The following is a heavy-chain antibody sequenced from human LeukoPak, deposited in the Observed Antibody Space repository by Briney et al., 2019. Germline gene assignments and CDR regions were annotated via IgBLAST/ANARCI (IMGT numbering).Heavy chain of an antibody. J-gene: IGHJ5*01. CDR2: IYRDDRT. CDR1: GFTVSSNY. Sequence: PGGSLRLSCAASGFTVSSNYMSRVRQAPGKGLEWVSIIYRDDRTFYADSVKDRFTISRDNSKKTLFLQMNSLRAEDTAVYYCARDLGSYVDSWGHGTLVTVSS. CDR3: ARDLGSYVDS. V-gene: IGHV3-66*01. D-gene: IGHD5-18*01.